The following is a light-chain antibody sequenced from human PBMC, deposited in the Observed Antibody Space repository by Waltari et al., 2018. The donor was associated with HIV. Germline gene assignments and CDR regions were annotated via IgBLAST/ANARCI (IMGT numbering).Light chain of an antibody. CDR2: SSD. J-gene: IGLJ2*01. Sequence: QSVMTQPPSASGTPGQTVTISCSGTYSNIGSNTVNWYQQLPGTAPKLLIYSSDKWPSGVPDRFSGSKSGTSASLAISGLQSEDEADYYCAAWDDSLKGVIFGGGTKLTVL. CDR3: AAWDDSLKGVI. V-gene: IGLV1-44*01. CDR1: YSNIGSNT.